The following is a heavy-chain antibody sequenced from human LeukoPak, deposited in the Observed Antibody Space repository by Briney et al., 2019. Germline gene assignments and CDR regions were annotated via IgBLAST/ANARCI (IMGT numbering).Heavy chain of an antibody. CDR1: GFTFSSYG. J-gene: IGHJ4*02. CDR2: ITYDGSNK. D-gene: IGHD1-7*01. Sequence: PGGSLRLSCAASGFTFSSYGMHWVRQAPGKGLEWVAVITYDGSNKYYADSVKGRFTISRDNSKNTLYLQMNSLRAEDTAVYYCERELALSFGYWGQGTLVTVSS. V-gene: IGHV3-30*03. CDR3: ERELALSFGY.